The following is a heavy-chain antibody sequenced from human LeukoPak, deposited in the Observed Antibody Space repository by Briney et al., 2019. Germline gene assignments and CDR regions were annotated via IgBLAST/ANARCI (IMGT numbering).Heavy chain of an antibody. Sequence: VASVKVSCKASGGTFSSYAISWVRQAPGQGLEWMGGIIPIFGTANYAQKFQGRVTITADESTSTAYMELSSLRSEDTAVYYCARVYRQLDNYYYYMDVWGKGTTVTVSS. CDR2: IIPIFGTA. D-gene: IGHD6-13*01. J-gene: IGHJ6*03. CDR3: ARVYRQLDNYYYYMDV. CDR1: GGTFSSYA. V-gene: IGHV1-69*13.